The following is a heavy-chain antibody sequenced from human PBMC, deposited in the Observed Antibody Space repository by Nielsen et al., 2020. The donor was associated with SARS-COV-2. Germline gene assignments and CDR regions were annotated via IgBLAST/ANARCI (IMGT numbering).Heavy chain of an antibody. CDR3: AREQDSSGYGGDY. CDR1: GFTFSSYA. Sequence: GGSLRLSCAASGFTFSSYAMHWVRQAPGKGLEWVAVISYDGSNKYYADSVKGRFTISRDNSKNTLYLQMNSLRAEDTAVYYCAREQDSSGYGGDYWGQGTLVTVSS. V-gene: IGHV3-30-3*01. D-gene: IGHD3-22*01. J-gene: IGHJ4*02. CDR2: ISYDGSNK.